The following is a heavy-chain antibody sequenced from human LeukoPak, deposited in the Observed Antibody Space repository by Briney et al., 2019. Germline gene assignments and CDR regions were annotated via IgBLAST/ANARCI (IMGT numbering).Heavy chain of an antibody. D-gene: IGHD3-10*01. CDR3: AKDYGSGSYIALGY. CDR1: GFTFDDYA. Sequence: GGSLRLSCAASGFTFDDYAMHWVRQAPGEGLEWVSGISWNSGSIGYADSVKGRFTISRDNAKNSLYLQMNSLRAEDTALYYCAKDYGSGSYIALGYWGQGTLVTVSS. J-gene: IGHJ4*02. CDR2: ISWNSGSI. V-gene: IGHV3-9*01.